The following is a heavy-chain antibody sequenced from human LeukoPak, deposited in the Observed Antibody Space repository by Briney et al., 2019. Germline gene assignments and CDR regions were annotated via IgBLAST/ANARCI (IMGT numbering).Heavy chain of an antibody. CDR2: IRYDGSNK. CDR1: GFTFSSYE. Sequence: PGGSLRLSCAASGFTFSSYEMNWVRQAPGKGLEWVTFIRYDGSNKYYSDSVKGRFTVSRDNSKNTLYLQMNSLRAEDTAVYFCAKLRTYYDILTGPNWFDPWGQGTLVTVSS. J-gene: IGHJ5*02. V-gene: IGHV3-30*02. D-gene: IGHD3-9*01. CDR3: AKLRTYYDILTGPNWFDP.